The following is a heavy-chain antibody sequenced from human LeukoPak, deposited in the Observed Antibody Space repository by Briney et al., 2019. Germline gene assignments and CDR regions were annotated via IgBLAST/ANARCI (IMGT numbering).Heavy chain of an antibody. CDR3: ARDSALAQAVMFDY. V-gene: IGHV4-38-2*02. CDR2: IDHSGST. J-gene: IGHJ4*02. Sequence: SETLSLTCTVSGGSISSYYWGWIRQPPGKGLEWIGSIDHSGSTYYDPSLKSRVTISVVTSKNQFSLKLRSVTAADTAVYYCARDSALAQAVMFDYWGQGILVTVSS. D-gene: IGHD6-19*01. CDR1: GGSISSYY.